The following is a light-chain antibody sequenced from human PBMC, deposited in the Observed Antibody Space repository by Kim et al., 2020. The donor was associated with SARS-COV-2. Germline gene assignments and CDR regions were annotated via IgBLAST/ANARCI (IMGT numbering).Light chain of an antibody. V-gene: IGKV1-39*01. Sequence: DIQMTQSPSTLSASVGDRVTITCRTTQSISSHLTWYQQKPGRAPKLLISAASTLQGGVPSRFSGIGSETDFTLTISSLQPEDFACNFFQRSDITPFTFGPRTTVDI. J-gene: IGKJ3*01. CDR2: AAS. CDR1: QSISSH. CDR3: QRSDITPFT.